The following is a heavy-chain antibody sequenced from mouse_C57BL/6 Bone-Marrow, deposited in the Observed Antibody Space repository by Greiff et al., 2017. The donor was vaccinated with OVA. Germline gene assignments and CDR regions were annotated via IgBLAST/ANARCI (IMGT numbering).Heavy chain of an antibody. J-gene: IGHJ4*01. D-gene: IGHD2-4*01. CDR1: GFTFSSYG. Sequence: EVQLVESGGDLVKPGGSLKLSCAASGFTFSSYGMSWVRQTPDKRLEWVATISSGGSYTYSTDSVKGRFTISRDNAKNTLYLQMSSLKSEDTAMDYYARREITTRGYYAMDYWGQGTSVTVSS. CDR3: ARREITTRGYYAMDY. V-gene: IGHV5-6*01. CDR2: ISSGGSYT.